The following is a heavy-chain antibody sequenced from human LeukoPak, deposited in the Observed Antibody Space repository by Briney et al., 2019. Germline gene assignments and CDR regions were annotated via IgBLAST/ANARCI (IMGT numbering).Heavy chain of an antibody. CDR2: ISSSGSTI. V-gene: IGHV3-48*03. D-gene: IGHD4-17*01. CDR3: ARLPTVTTMGY. Sequence: PGGSLRLSCAASGFSFSSYEMNWVRQAPGKGLQWVSYISSSGSTIYYADSVKGRFTVSRDNAKKSLYLQMNTLRAEDTAVYYYARLPTVTTMGYWGQGTLVTVST. CDR1: GFSFSSYE. J-gene: IGHJ4*02.